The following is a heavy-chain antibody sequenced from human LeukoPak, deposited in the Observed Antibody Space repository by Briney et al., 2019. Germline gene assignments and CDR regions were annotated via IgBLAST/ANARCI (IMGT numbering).Heavy chain of an antibody. V-gene: IGHV3-15*01. CDR1: GFTFSNAW. CDR3: TTDYSYSYYYDSSGYHTDYYFDY. D-gene: IGHD3-22*01. Sequence: PGGSLRLSCAASGFTFSNAWMSWVRQAPGKGLEWVGRIKSKTDGGTTDYAAPVKGRFTISRDDSKNTLYLQMNSLKTEDTAVYYCTTDYSYSYYYDSSGYHTDYYFDYWGQGTLVTVSS. CDR2: IKSKTDGGTT. J-gene: IGHJ4*02.